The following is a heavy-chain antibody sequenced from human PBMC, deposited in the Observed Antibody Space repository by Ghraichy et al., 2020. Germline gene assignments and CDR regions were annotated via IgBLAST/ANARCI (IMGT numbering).Heavy chain of an antibody. CDR3: AKKYSSSSPLFWYFDL. J-gene: IGHJ2*01. CDR1: GFTFSSFA. CDR2: ISDSGGTK. D-gene: IGHD6-6*01. V-gene: IGHV3-23*01. Sequence: GGSLRLSCAASGFTFSSFAMSWVRQAPGKGLEWVAGISDSGGTKYYADSVKGRVSISRDNSKNTLYLQMNSLRAEDTAVYYCAKKYSSSSPLFWYFDLWGRGTLVTVSS.